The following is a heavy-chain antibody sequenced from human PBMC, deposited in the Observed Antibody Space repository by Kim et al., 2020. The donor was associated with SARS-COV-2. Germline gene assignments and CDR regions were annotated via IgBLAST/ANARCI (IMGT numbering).Heavy chain of an antibody. Sequence: YYVDSLEGRFTISSYNAKNSLYLQMNSLRAEDTPVYYCARARETGTTDHWGQGPLVTVSS. CDR3: ARARETGTTDH. V-gene: IGHV3-7*03. J-gene: IGHJ4*02. D-gene: IGHD1-7*01.